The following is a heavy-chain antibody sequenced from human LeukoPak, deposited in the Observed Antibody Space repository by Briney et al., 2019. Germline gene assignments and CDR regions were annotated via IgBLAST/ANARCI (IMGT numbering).Heavy chain of an antibody. D-gene: IGHD6-13*01. CDR2: IYYSGST. V-gene: IGHV4-59*01. J-gene: IGHJ5*02. CDR3: ARDVSYSSSWYGGNWFDP. Sequence: SETLSLTCTVSGGSISSYYWSWIRQPPGKGLEWIGYIYYSGSTNYNPSLKSRVTISVDTSKNQFSLKLSSVTAADTAVYYCARDVSYSSSWYGGNWFDPWGQGTLVTVSS. CDR1: GGSISSYY.